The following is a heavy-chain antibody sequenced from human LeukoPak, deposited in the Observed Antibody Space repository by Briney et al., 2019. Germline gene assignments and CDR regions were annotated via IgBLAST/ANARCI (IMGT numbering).Heavy chain of an antibody. J-gene: IGHJ5*02. CDR3: ARGDDYSSSSWFDP. CDR1: GGSISSYY. V-gene: IGHV4-59*01. D-gene: IGHD6-6*01. Sequence: SETLSLTCTVSGGSISSYYWSWIRQPPGKGLEWIGYIYYSGSTNYNPSLKSRVTISVDTSKNQFSLKLSSVNAADTAVYYCARGDDYSSSSWFDPWGLGTLVTVSS. CDR2: IYYSGST.